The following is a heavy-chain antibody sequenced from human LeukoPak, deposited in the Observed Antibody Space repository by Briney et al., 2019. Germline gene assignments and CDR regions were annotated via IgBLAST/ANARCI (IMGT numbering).Heavy chain of an antibody. J-gene: IGHJ3*02. D-gene: IGHD5-12*01. CDR2: INHSGST. CDR3: ARSCRILDIVATIRARLGGNGFDI. Sequence: SETLSLTCAVYGGSFSGYYWSWIRQPPGKGLEGIGEINHSGSTNYNPSLKSRVTISVDTSKNQFSLKLSSVTAADKAVYYCARSCRILDIVATIRARLGGNGFDIWGQGTMVTVSS. CDR1: GGSFSGYY. V-gene: IGHV4-34*01.